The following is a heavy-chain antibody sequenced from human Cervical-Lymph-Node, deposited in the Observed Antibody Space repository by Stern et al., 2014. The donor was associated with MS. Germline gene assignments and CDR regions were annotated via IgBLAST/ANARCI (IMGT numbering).Heavy chain of an antibody. CDR2: INPSGGST. CDR3: ALMTTVTRGFDY. CDR1: GYTFTDYY. V-gene: IGHV1-46*01. D-gene: IGHD4-17*01. Sequence: VQLVESWAEVKKTGASVKVSCQTSGYTFTDYYLHWVRQAPGQGIEWMGIINPSGGSTSYAQKFQGRVTLTRDTSTGTVYMELSSLRSEDTAVYYCALMTTVTRGFDYWGQGTLVTVSS. J-gene: IGHJ4*02.